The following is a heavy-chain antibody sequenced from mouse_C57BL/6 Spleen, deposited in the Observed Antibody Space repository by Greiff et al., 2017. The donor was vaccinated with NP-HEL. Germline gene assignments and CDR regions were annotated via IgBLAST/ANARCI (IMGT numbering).Heavy chain of an antibody. CDR3: ARERIYYDYDEFAY. J-gene: IGHJ3*01. V-gene: IGHV1-55*01. CDR2: IYPGSGST. Sequence: QVQLQQPGAELVKPGASVKMSCKASGYTFTSYWITWVKQRPGQGLEWIGDIYPGSGSTNYNEKFKSKATLTVDTSSSTAYMQLSSLTSEDSAVYYCARERIYYDYDEFAYWGQGTLVTVSA. CDR1: GYTFTSYW. D-gene: IGHD2-4*01.